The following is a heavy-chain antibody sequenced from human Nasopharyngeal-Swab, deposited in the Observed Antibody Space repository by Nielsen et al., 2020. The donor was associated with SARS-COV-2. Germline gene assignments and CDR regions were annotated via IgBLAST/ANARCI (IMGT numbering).Heavy chain of an antibody. CDR2: IKQDGSEK. CDR3: AREVRGSYWPAFDI. J-gene: IGHJ3*02. Sequence: GESLKISCAASGFTFSSYWMSWVRQAPGKGLEWVANIKQDGSEKYYVDSVKGRFTISRDNAKNSLYLQMNSLRAEDTAVYYCAREVRGSYWPAFDIWGQGTMVT. V-gene: IGHV3-7*01. CDR1: GFTFSSYW. D-gene: IGHD1-26*01.